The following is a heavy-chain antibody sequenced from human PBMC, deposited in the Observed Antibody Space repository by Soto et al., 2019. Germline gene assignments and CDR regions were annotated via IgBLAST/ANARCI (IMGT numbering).Heavy chain of an antibody. J-gene: IGHJ3*02. D-gene: IGHD3-3*01. CDR1: GYPVTAYY. Sequence: QLHLVQSGAVVKKPGASVTVSCSASGYPVTAYYMHWVRQAPGRGLEWMGGINPATGAAKYTQTFQGRVTMTRGTATSTVFRELSGLTSEDTAVFYWARGGGVGVAGSAAFDMWGQGTLVTVSS. V-gene: IGHV1-2*02. CDR2: INPATGAA. CDR3: ARGGGVGVAGSAAFDM.